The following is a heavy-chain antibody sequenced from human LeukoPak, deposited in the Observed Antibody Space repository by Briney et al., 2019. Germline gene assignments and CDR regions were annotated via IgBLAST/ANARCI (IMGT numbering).Heavy chain of an antibody. V-gene: IGHV3-15*01. CDR3: ARDTSFATVRYGMDV. CDR2: IKSKTVGGTL. D-gene: IGHD4-17*01. J-gene: IGHJ6*02. CDR1: GFTFSNAW. Sequence: GGSLRLSCAASGFTFSNAWMTWVRQAPGKGLEWVGHIKSKTVGGTLDYAAPVKGRFTISREDSKSTLYLQMNSLRAEDTAVYYCARDTSFATVRYGMDVWGQGTTVTVSS.